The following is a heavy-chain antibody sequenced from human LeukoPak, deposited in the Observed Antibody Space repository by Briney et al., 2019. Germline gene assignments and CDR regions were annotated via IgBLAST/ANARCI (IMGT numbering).Heavy chain of an antibody. D-gene: IGHD5-12*01. Sequence: PSETLSLTCTVSGDSITSSSHHWGWIRQSPGKGLEWIGSIYFGRTTYYNPYLSSRVALSVVTSKNQFSLQLTTVTAADTAVYYCVRHDGRGGATMGSLDSWGQGSLVTVSS. J-gene: IGHJ4*02. V-gene: IGHV4-39*01. CDR1: GDSITSSSHH. CDR3: VRHDGRGGATMGSLDS. CDR2: IYFGRTT.